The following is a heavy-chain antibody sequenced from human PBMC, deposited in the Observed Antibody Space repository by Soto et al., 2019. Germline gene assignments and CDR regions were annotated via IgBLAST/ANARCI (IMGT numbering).Heavy chain of an antibody. CDR1: GGTFSSYA. V-gene: IGHV1-69*13. Sequence: SVKVSCKASGGTFSSYAISWVRQAPGQGLEWMGGIIPIFGTANYAQKFQGRVTITADESTSTAYMELSSLRSEDTAVYYCGRPPPLRYDDAFDIWGQGTMVTVSS. D-gene: IGHD4-17*01. J-gene: IGHJ3*02. CDR3: GRPPPLRYDDAFDI. CDR2: IIPIFGTA.